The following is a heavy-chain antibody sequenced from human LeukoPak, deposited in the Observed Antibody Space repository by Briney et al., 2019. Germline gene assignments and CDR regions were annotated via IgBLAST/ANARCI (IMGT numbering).Heavy chain of an antibody. CDR3: ARRSPGYCSGGSCYIDY. CDR1: GYSFTNYW. Sequence: GESLKISCKGSGYSFTNYWIGWVRQMPGKGLEWTGIIYPGDSGTRYSPPFQGQVTISADKSITTAYLQWSSLKASDTAMYYCARRSPGYCSGGSCYIDYWGQGTLVTVSS. CDR2: IYPGDSGT. D-gene: IGHD2-15*01. V-gene: IGHV5-51*01. J-gene: IGHJ4*02.